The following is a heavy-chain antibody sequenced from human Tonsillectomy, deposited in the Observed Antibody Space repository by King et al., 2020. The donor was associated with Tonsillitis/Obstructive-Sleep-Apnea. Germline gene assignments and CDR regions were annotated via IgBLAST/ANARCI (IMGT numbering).Heavy chain of an antibody. Sequence: VQLVESGGGLVQPGGSLRLSCAASGFTFSSYSMNWVRQAPGKGLEWVSYISSSSSTIYYADSVKGRFTISRDNAKNSLYLQMNSLRDEDTAVYYCARVAVRVATINYFDYWGQGTLVTVSS. CDR1: GFTFSSYS. CDR2: ISSSSSTI. CDR3: ARVAVRVATINYFDY. V-gene: IGHV3-48*02. J-gene: IGHJ4*02. D-gene: IGHD5-12*01.